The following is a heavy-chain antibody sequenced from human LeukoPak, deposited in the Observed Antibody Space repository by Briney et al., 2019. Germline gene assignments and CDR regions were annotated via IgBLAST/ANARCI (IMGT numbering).Heavy chain of an antibody. D-gene: IGHD2-2*01. Sequence: GASVKVSCKASGYTFTSYGISWVRQAPGQRLEWMGWISAYNGNTNYAQKLQGRVTMTTDTSTSTAYMELRSLRSDDTAVYYCARDIARVVPAAIIARFDYWGQGTLVTVSS. CDR1: GYTFTSYG. CDR3: ARDIARVVPAAIIARFDY. J-gene: IGHJ4*02. CDR2: ISAYNGNT. V-gene: IGHV1-18*01.